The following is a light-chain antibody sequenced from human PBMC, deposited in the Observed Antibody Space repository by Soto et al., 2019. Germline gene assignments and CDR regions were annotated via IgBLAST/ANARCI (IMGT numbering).Light chain of an antibody. CDR2: DVT. CDR3: SSYAGSNSYV. V-gene: IGLV2-8*01. Sequence: QSALTQPPSASGSPGQSVTISCTGTSRDVGYYNYVSWYQQHPGKAPKVTIYDVTKRPSGVPDRFSGSKSGNTASLTVSGLQAEDEADYYCSSYAGSNSYVFGSGTKVTVL. J-gene: IGLJ1*01. CDR1: SRDVGYYNY.